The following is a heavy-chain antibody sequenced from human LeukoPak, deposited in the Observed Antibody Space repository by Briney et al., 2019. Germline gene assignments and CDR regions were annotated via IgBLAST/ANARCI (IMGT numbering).Heavy chain of an antibody. D-gene: IGHD6-19*01. J-gene: IGHJ4*02. CDR1: GFTFSSYA. CDR3: AREGYTSGWYYFDY. Sequence: PGRSLRLSCAASGFTFSSYAMHWVRQAPGKGLEWVSIISYDGIYKYYGDSVKGRFTISRDNSKNTLYLQMNSLRAEDTAVYFCAREGYTSGWYYFDYWGQGTLVTVSS. CDR2: ISYDGIYK. V-gene: IGHV3-30-3*01.